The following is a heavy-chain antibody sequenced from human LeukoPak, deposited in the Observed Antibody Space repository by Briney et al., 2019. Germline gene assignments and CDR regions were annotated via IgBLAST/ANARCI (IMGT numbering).Heavy chain of an antibody. V-gene: IGHV1-69*04. CDR3: ARDRAYCGGDCYSGNAFDI. CDR2: IIPILGIA. CDR1: GGTFSSYA. D-gene: IGHD2-21*02. Sequence: ASVRVSCKASGGTFSSYAISWVRQAPGQGLEGMGRIIPILGIANYAQKFQGRVTITADKSTSTAYMELSSLRSEDTAVYYCARDRAYCGGDCYSGNAFDIWGQGTMVTVSS. J-gene: IGHJ3*02.